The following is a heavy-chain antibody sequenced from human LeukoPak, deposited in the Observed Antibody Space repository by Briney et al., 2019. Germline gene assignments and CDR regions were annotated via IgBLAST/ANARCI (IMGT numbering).Heavy chain of an antibody. CDR2: ISGSGGST. Sequence: GRSLRLPCAASGFTFSNYGMSWVRQAPGKGLEWVSGISGSGGSTYYADSVKGRFTVSRDNSKNTLYLQMNSLRAEDTAVYYCAKEPTVITRYMDVWGKGTTVTISS. CDR1: GFTFSNYG. D-gene: IGHD4-23*01. CDR3: AKEPTVITRYMDV. J-gene: IGHJ6*03. V-gene: IGHV3-23*01.